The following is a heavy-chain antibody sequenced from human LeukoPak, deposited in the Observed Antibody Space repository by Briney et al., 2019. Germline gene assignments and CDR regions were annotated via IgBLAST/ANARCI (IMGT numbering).Heavy chain of an antibody. V-gene: IGHV4-30-4*01. Sequence: SETLSLTCTVSGVSVSGGDYFWTWIRQSPGKGLEWIGYIYHGGNTYYNPSLKSRVIILLDKSRDQFSLKVRSVTAADTAVYYCARGIIRAVAVLGYWGQGTLVTVSS. CDR1: GVSVSGGDYF. CDR3: ARGIIRAVAVLGY. CDR2: IYHGGNT. J-gene: IGHJ4*02. D-gene: IGHD6-19*01.